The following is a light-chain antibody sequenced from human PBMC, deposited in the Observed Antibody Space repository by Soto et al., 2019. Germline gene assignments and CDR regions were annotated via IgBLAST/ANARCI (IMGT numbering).Light chain of an antibody. CDR2: GAS. CDR1: QSVSSN. J-gene: IGKJ1*01. Sequence: MTQSPATLSVSPGERATLSCRASQSVSSNLAWYQQKPGQAPRLLIYGASTRATGIPARFSGSGSGTEFTLTISSLQSEDFAVYYCQQYNNWPPWTFAQGTKVDNK. CDR3: QQYNNWPPWT. V-gene: IGKV3-15*01.